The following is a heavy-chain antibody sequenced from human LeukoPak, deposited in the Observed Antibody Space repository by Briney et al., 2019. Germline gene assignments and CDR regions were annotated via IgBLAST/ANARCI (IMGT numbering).Heavy chain of an antibody. CDR3: ATAILTGYHMSGSYFDY. Sequence: GGSLRLSCAASGFTLSSYAMSWVRQAPGKGLEWVSAISVSGSTYYADSVKGRFTISRDNSNNTLYLQMSSLRAEDTAVYYCATAILTGYHMSGSYFDYWGQGTLVTVSS. J-gene: IGHJ4*02. V-gene: IGHV3-23*01. D-gene: IGHD3-9*01. CDR2: ISVSGST. CDR1: GFTLSSYA.